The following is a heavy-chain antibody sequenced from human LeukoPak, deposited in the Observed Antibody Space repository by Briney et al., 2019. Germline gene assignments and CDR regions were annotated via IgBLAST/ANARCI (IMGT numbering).Heavy chain of an antibody. CDR1: GFTFSSYS. V-gene: IGHV3-7*01. J-gene: IGHJ4*02. D-gene: IGHD2-21*01. CDR3: ARHIFDY. CDR2: IKEDGSEK. Sequence: GGSLRLSCAASGFTFSSYSMNWVRQAPGKGLEWVANIKEDGSEKYYVDSVKGRFTISRDNAKNSLYLQMNSLRAEDTAVYYCARHIFDYWGQGILVTVSS.